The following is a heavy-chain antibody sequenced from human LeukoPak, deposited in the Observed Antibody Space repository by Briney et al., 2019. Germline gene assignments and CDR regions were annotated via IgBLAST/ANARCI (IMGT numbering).Heavy chain of an antibody. CDR3: ARTIAAAATDPGYFDY. CDR2: IYYSGST. Sequence: SETLSLTCTASGGSISSYYWSWIRQPPGKGLEWVGYIYYSGSTNYNPSLKSRVTISVDTSKNQFSLKLSSVTAADTAVYYCARTIAAAATDPGYFDYWGQGTLVTVSS. D-gene: IGHD6-13*01. V-gene: IGHV4-59*01. CDR1: GGSISSYY. J-gene: IGHJ4*02.